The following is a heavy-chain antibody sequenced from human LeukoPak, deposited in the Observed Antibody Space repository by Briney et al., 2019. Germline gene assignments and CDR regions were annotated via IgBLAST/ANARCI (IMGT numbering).Heavy chain of an antibody. J-gene: IGHJ4*02. V-gene: IGHV1-2*02. Sequence: ASVKVSCKASGGTFSSYAISWVRQAPGQGLEWMGWINPNSGGTNYAQKFQGRVTMTRDTSISTAYMELSRLRSDDTAVYYCARDPTSSMKYGSGTYPDYWGQGTLVTVSS. CDR3: ARDPTSSMKYGSGTYPDY. D-gene: IGHD3-10*01. CDR2: INPNSGGT. CDR1: GGTFSSYA.